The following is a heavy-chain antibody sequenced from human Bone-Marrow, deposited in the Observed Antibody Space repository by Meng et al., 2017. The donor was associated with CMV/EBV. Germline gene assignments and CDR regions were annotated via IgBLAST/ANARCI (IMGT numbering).Heavy chain of an antibody. CDR1: GFTFDDYG. J-gene: IGHJ4*02. Sequence: GESLKISCAASGFTFDDYGMSWVRQAPGKGLEWVSGINWNGGSTGYADSVKGRFTISRDNAKNSLYLQMNSLRAEDTAVYYCARVIAAADYFDFWGQGTRVTGSS. CDR2: INWNGGST. V-gene: IGHV3-20*04. CDR3: ARVIAAADYFDF. D-gene: IGHD6-13*01.